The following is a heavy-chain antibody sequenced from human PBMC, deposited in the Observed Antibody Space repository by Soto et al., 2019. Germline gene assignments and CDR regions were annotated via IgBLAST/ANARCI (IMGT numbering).Heavy chain of an antibody. J-gene: IGHJ4*02. V-gene: IGHV3-30-3*01. D-gene: IGHD2-21*01. CDR2: ISYDGSEK. Sequence: PGGSLRLSCEASGFTFSRYPLHWVRQAPGKGLEWVAVISYDGSEKYPADSVKGRISISRDNSKNTLFMQMNSLRVEDAAVYYCARDGGDYGYWGQGTLVTVSS. CDR1: GFTFSRYP. CDR3: ARDGGDYGY.